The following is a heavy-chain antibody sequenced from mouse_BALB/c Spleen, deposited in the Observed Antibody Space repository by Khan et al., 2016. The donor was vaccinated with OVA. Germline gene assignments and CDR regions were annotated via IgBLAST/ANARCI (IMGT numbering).Heavy chain of an antibody. Sequence: EVELVASGGGLVKPGGSLKLSCAASGFAFSSYDLSWARQTSEMRLEWVAYISSSGFTTYYLDTMEGRFSIARDNAKHTLYLQMSRLQSEDTAMHSCARHQATMITTSCYWDVWGAGATVTVST. D-gene: IGHD2-4*01. J-gene: IGHJ1*01. CDR2: ISSSGFTT. CDR3: ARHQATMITTSCYWDV. CDR1: GFAFSSYD. V-gene: IGHV5-12-1*01.